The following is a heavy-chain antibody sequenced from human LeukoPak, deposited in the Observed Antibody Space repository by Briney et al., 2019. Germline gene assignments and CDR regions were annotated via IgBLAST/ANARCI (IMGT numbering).Heavy chain of an antibody. V-gene: IGHV3-74*01. Sequence: PGGSLRLSCPASGFNSSNYWMHWVRQGPGKGLVWVSRIDSDGSSTNYADSVKGRFTISRDSAKNTLYLQMNSLRAEDTAVYYCARGGGSYGWFDPWGQGTLVTVSS. CDR3: ARGGGSYGWFDP. D-gene: IGHD3-16*01. CDR2: IDSDGSST. J-gene: IGHJ5*02. CDR1: GFNSSNYW.